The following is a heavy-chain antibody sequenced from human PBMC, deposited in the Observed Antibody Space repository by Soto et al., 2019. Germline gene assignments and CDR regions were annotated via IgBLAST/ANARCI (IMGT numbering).Heavy chain of an antibody. D-gene: IGHD6-19*01. CDR3: ARHSGWYSSIDY. V-gene: IGHV4-39*01. Sequence: SEILSLTCTVSGGSISSSSYYWGWIRQPPGKGLEWIGSIYYSGSTYYNPSLKSRVTISVDTSKNQFSLKLSSVTAADTAVYYCARHSGWYSSIDYWGQGTLVTVSS. CDR2: IYYSGST. CDR1: GGSISSSSYY. J-gene: IGHJ4*02.